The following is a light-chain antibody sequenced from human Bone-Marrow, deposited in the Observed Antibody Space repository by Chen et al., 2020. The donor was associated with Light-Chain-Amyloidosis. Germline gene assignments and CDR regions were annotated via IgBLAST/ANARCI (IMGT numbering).Light chain of an antibody. CDR3: QVWDRSSDRPV. Sequence: SYVLTQPSSVSVAPGHTATIACGGNNIASTSVHWYQQTPGQAPLLVVYDDSDRPSGIPERLSGSNSGNTATLTISRVEAGDEADYYCQVWDRSSDRPVFGGGTKLTVL. CDR2: DDS. V-gene: IGLV3-21*02. CDR1: NIASTS. J-gene: IGLJ3*02.